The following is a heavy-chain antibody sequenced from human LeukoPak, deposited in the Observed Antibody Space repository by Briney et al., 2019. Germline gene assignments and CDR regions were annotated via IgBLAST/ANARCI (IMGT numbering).Heavy chain of an antibody. D-gene: IGHD3-22*01. V-gene: IGHV3-30*02. CDR1: GFTFSSYG. J-gene: IGHJ4*02. CDR3: AKAAITMIVVGYFDY. Sequence: GGSLRLSCATSGFTFSSYGMHWVRLAPGKGLEWISFIRYDGRDQYYADSVKGRFTISRDNSKNTLYLQMNSLRAEDTAVYYCAKAAITMIVVGYFDYWGQGTLVTVSS. CDR2: IRYDGRDQ.